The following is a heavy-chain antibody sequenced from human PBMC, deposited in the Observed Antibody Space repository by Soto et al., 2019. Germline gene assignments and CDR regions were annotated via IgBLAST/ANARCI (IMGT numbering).Heavy chain of an antibody. J-gene: IGHJ6*02. V-gene: IGHV2-26*02. Sequence: QVTLKESGPVLVNPTEPLTLTCTVSGFSLSNGRMGVSWIRQPPGKPLEWLAHFFSDVERSYSASMQSRLTLSTDTSGSQVVLTMTNMDPVDTATYYCARMDGDYNYYGLDVWGQGTTVTVSS. CDR3: ARMDGDYNYYGLDV. CDR1: GFSLSNGRMG. D-gene: IGHD3-10*01. CDR2: FFSDVER.